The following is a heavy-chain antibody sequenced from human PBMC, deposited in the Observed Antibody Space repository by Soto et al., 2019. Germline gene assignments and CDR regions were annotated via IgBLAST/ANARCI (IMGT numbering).Heavy chain of an antibody. J-gene: IGHJ4*02. D-gene: IGHD6-19*01. Sequence: GGALRLSCSASGFTLSSYAMSWVRQAPGKGLEWVSAISGSGGSTYYADSVKGRFTISRDNSKNTLYLQMNSLRAEDTAVYYCAKVDSSGWYQGIFDYWGQGTLVTVSS. V-gene: IGHV3-23*01. CDR2: ISGSGGST. CDR3: AKVDSSGWYQGIFDY. CDR1: GFTLSSYA.